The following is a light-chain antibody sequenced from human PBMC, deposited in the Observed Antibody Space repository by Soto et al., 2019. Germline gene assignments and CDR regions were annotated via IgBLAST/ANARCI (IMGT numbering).Light chain of an antibody. CDR1: QSVSSSY. J-gene: IGKJ2*01. CDR2: GTS. CDR3: QQFGSSPT. Sequence: ETVLTQSPGTLSLSPGERATLSCRASQSVSSSYLAWYQQRPGQPPRLLIYGTSSRATGIPDRFSGSGSGTDFPLTISRLEPEDFAVYYCQQFGSSPTFGQGTKLEIK. V-gene: IGKV3-20*01.